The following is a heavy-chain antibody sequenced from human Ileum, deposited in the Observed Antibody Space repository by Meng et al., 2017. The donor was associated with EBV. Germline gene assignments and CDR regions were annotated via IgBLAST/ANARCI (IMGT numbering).Heavy chain of an antibody. J-gene: IGHJ4*02. Sequence: QVHLVQSRAEVKKPGASLKASCKAYGYTLNSFYLNWVRQAPGQGLEWMGIINPSGGTTSDAQKFQGRVTMTRDTSTSTVYMELSSLRPEDTAVYYCARGHFRGSSWFDYWGQGTLVTVS. D-gene: IGHD6-13*01. V-gene: IGHV1-46*02. CDR3: ARGHFRGSSWFDY. CDR1: GYTLNSFY. CDR2: INPSGGTT.